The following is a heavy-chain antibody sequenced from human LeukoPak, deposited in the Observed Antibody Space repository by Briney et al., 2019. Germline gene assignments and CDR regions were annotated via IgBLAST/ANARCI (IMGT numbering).Heavy chain of an antibody. CDR3: ASTYYDFWSGPRTHYYYYMDV. CDR1: GYSISSGYY. D-gene: IGHD3-3*01. J-gene: IGHJ6*03. V-gene: IGHV4-38-2*02. Sequence: SETLSLTCTVSGYSISSGYYWGWIRQPPGKGLEWIGSIYHSGSTYYNPSLKSRVTISVDTPKNQFSLKLSSVTAADTAVYYCASTYYDFWSGPRTHYYYYMDVWGKGTTVTVSS. CDR2: IYHSGST.